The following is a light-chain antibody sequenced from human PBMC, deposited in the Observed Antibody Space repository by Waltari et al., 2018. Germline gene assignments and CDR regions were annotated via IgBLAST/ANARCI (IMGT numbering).Light chain of an antibody. CDR3: GSWDTSLNTGL. V-gene: IGLV1-51*01. CDR1: SSNIVNSH. J-gene: IGLJ3*02. CDR2: ENN. Sequence: QSVLTQPPSVSAAPGQKVTIPCSGSSSNIVNSHISWYQQLPGAAPKLPVSENNRRPSGVHDRFSGSKSGTSATLDITGLRAGDEGDYYCGSWDTSLNTGLFGGGTKLTVL.